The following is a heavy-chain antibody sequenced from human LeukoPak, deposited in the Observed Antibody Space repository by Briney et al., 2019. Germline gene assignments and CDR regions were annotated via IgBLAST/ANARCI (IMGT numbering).Heavy chain of an antibody. CDR3: ARDLDYGDYRGDYYYYMDV. Sequence: SETLSLTCTVSGGSISSGSYYWSWLRQPAGKGLEWIGRIYTSGSTNYNPSLKSRVTISVDTSKNQFSLKLSSVTAADTAVYYCARDLDYGDYRGDYYYYMDVWGKGTTVTISS. CDR1: GGSISSGSYY. J-gene: IGHJ6*03. CDR2: IYTSGST. V-gene: IGHV4-61*02. D-gene: IGHD4-17*01.